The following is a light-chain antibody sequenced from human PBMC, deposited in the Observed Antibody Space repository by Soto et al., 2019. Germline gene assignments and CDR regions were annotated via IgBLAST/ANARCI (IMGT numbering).Light chain of an antibody. CDR1: QSISSW. CDR2: AAS. V-gene: IGKV1-39*01. CDR3: QQSYSTPRG. Sequence: IQMTRSPSTLSASVGDRVTITCRASQSISSWLAWYQQKPGKAPKLLIYAASSLQSGVPSRVSGSGAGTDFTLTISSLQTEDSATYYCQQSYSTPRGFGGGTKV. J-gene: IGKJ4*01.